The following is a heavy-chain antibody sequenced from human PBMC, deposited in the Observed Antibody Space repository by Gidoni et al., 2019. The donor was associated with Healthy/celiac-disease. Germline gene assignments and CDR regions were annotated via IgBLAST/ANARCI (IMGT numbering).Heavy chain of an antibody. Sequence: QVQLQQWGAGLLKPSETLSLTCAVYGGSFSGYYWSWIRQPPGKGLEWIGEINHSGSTNYNPSLKSRVTISVDTSKNQFSLKLSSVTAADTAVYYCAWGGITPDAFDIWGQGTMVTVSS. CDR1: GGSFSGYY. V-gene: IGHV4-34*01. J-gene: IGHJ3*02. D-gene: IGHD3-10*01. CDR3: AWGGITPDAFDI. CDR2: INHSGST.